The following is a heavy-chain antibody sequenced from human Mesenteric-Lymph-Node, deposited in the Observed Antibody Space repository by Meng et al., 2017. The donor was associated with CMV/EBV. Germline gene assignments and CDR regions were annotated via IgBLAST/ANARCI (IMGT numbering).Heavy chain of an antibody. CDR3: ATILLSGVTSGY. Sequence: CTASGFNFSKYGMNWVRQSPGKGLEWLSTIDSSSSYIYSADSVRGRFTISRDNAKNSLYLQMNSLRAEDTAVYYCATILLSGVTSGYWGQGTLVTVSS. J-gene: IGHJ4*02. V-gene: IGHV3-21*01. CDR1: GFNFSKYG. D-gene: IGHD3-3*01. CDR2: IDSSSSYI.